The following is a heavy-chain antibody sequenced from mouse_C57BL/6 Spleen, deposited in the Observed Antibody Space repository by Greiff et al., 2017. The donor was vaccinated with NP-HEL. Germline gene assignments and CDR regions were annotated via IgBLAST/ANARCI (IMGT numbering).Heavy chain of an antibody. D-gene: IGHD1-1*01. Sequence: VKLQESGPELVKPGASVKISCKASGYAFSSSWMNWVKQRPGKGLEWIGRIYPGDGDTNYNGKFKGKATLTADKSSSTAYMQLSSLTSEDSAVYFCARWNYYGSSYEGFAYWGQGTLVTVSA. CDR1: GYAFSSSW. V-gene: IGHV1-82*01. J-gene: IGHJ3*01. CDR3: ARWNYYGSSYEGFAY. CDR2: IYPGDGDT.